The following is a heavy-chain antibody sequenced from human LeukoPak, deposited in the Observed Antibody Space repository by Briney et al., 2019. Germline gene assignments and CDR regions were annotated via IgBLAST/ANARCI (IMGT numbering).Heavy chain of an antibody. CDR1: GFTFGSYA. CDR3: AKEVESYSRSYGAYFDD. D-gene: IGHD1-26*01. CDR2: ITGTSEGT. V-gene: IGHV3-23*01. J-gene: IGHJ4*02. Sequence: QSGGSLRLSCVTSGFTFGSYAMNWVRQTPGKGLEWISSITGTSEGTYYADSVKGRFTISRDNSKNTLYLQMNSLRTEDTALYYCAKEVESYSRSYGAYFDDWGQGTLVTVSS.